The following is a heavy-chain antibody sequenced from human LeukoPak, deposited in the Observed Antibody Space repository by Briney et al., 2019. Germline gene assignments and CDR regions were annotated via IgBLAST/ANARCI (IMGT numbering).Heavy chain of an antibody. CDR2: ISGSGGST. J-gene: IGHJ4*02. CDR3: AKGPEDIVVVVAATGFDY. Sequence: GGSLRLSCAASGFTFSSYAMSWVRQAPGKGLEWVSAISGSGGSTYYADSVKGRFTISRDNSKNTLYLQMNSLRAEDTAVYYCAKGPEDIVVVVAATGFDYWGQGTLVTVSS. D-gene: IGHD2-15*01. V-gene: IGHV3-23*01. CDR1: GFTFSSYA.